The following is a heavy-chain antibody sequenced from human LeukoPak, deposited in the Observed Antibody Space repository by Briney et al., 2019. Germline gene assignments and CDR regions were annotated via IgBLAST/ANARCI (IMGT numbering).Heavy chain of an antibody. V-gene: IGHV4-38-2*02. CDR1: GYSISSGYY. CDR2: IYHSGST. Sequence: SETPSLTCTVSGYSISSGYYWGWIRQPPGKGLEWIGSIYHSGSTYYNPSLKSRVTISVDTSKNQFSLKLSSVTAADTAVYYCARRREYYFDYWGQGTLVTVSS. D-gene: IGHD3-10*01. CDR3: ARRREYYFDY. J-gene: IGHJ4*02.